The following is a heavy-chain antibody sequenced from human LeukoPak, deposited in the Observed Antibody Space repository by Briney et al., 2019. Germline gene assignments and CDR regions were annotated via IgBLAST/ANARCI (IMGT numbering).Heavy chain of an antibody. D-gene: IGHD2-2*02. J-gene: IGHJ4*02. CDR2: ISSDGSTK. Sequence: AGSLRLSCAASGFTFSSHAMHWVRQAPGKGLQWLAIISSDGSTKTYAESVKGRFTISRDSSKNSVYLQLNGLSADDTAVYYCARARACGPSCYIVDYRGQGTLVTVS. CDR3: ARARACGPSCYIVDY. CDR1: GFTFSSHA. V-gene: IGHV3-30*04.